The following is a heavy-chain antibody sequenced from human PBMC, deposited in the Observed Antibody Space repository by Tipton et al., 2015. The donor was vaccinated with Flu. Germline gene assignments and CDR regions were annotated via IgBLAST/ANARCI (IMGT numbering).Heavy chain of an antibody. V-gene: IGHV4-59*12. J-gene: IGHJ3*02. CDR3: AREGLLRAFDI. Sequence: TLSLTCTVSGGSISSYYWNWIRQSPGQGLQWIGFIYNDGSTTYNPSLKGRVSMSVDTSKDQFSLNLSSVTAADTAVYYCAREGLLRAFDIWGQGTMVNVSS. CDR2: IYNDGST. CDR1: GGSISSYY. D-gene: IGHD2-15*01.